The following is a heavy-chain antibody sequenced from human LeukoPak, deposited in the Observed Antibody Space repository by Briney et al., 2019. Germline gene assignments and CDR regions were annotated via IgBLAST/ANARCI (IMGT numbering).Heavy chain of an antibody. V-gene: IGHV4-4*07. Sequence: PSDTLSLTCAVSGGSITIHYWSWIRQPAGKGLEWIGRISITGSTNYNPSLKSRVTMSIDTSKNQFSLNLSSVTAADTAVYYCAREVEMATQFDYWDQGTLVTVSS. CDR2: ISITGST. J-gene: IGHJ4*02. D-gene: IGHD5-24*01. CDR1: GGSITIHY. CDR3: AREVEMATQFDY.